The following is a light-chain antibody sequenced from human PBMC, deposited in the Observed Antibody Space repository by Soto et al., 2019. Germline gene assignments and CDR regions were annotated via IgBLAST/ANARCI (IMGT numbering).Light chain of an antibody. CDR2: GAS. CDR3: HQYNSWPRGT. J-gene: IGKJ3*01. Sequence: EIVLTQSPATVSLSPGERATLSCRASQSISTYLAWYQQKPGQPPRLLLYGASTRATGIPVRFRGSGSGTEFTLTISSLQSEDSAVYYCHQYNSWPRGTFGPGTKVDIK. CDR1: QSISTY. V-gene: IGKV3-15*01.